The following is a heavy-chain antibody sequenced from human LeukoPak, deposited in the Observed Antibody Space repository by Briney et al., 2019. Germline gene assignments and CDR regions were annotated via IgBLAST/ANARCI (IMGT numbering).Heavy chain of an antibody. CDR2: IYTSGST. V-gene: IGHV4-4*07. J-gene: IGHJ4*02. CDR3: VRDPHVENYFGTNTGLRDF. D-gene: IGHD1-14*01. CDR1: GGSISSYY. Sequence: SETLSLTCTVSGGSISSYYWSWIRQPAGKGLEWIGRIYTSGSTNYNPSLKSRVTMSVDTSKNQFSLKLSSVTAADTAVYYCVRDPHVENYFGTNTGLRDFWGQGTLVTVSS.